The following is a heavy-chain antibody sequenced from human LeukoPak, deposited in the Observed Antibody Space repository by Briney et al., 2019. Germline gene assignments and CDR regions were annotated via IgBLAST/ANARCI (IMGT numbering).Heavy chain of an antibody. CDR1: GFTFSTSG. D-gene: IGHD1-14*01. V-gene: IGHV3-21*06. J-gene: IGHJ4*02. CDR3: ATETNGRHYDY. Sequence: PGGSLRLSCTVSGFTFSTSGFNWVRQAPGKGLEWVASIGPTGSDRYHADSIKGRFTISRDNANNFLYLQMNSLRAEDTAVYYCATETNGRHYDYWGQGTLLTVSS. CDR2: IGPTGSDR.